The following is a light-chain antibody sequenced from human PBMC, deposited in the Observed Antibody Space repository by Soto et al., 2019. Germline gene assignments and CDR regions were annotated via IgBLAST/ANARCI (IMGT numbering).Light chain of an antibody. CDR2: EVS. CDR3: TSFTSSTTYV. CDR1: SNDVGGYNY. V-gene: IGLV2-14*01. Sequence: QSVLTQPASVSGSPGQSITISCTGTSNDVGGYNYVCWYQHHPGKAPKLIISEVSNRPSGVSDRFSGSKSGNTASLTISGLQPEDEADYYCTSFTSSTTYVFGTGTKVTVL. J-gene: IGLJ1*01.